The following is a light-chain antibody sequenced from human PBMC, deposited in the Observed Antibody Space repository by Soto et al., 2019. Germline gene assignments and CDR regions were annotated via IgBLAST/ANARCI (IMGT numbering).Light chain of an antibody. J-gene: IGLJ2*01. CDR3: AAWDDSLNGPV. V-gene: IGLV1-44*01. Sequence: QSVLTQPPSASGTPGQRVTISCSGSSSNIGSNPVNWYQQLPGTAPKLLISTNNQRPSGVPDRFSGSKSGTSASLAINDLQSQDEADYHCAAWDDSLNGPVFGGGTKLTVL. CDR2: TNN. CDR1: SSNIGSNP.